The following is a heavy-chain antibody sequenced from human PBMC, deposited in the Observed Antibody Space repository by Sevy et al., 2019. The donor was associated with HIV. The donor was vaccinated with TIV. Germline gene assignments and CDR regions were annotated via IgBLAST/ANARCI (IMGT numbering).Heavy chain of an antibody. CDR2: ISNSGTTI. V-gene: IGHV3-48*03. CDR3: ARDAGYCSSTSCYRGDYFDY. D-gene: IGHD2-2*02. Sequence: GGSLRLSCVASGFTFSSYEMNWVRQAPGKGLEWLSYISNSGTTISYSDSVRGRFTISRDNARNSLYLQMNNLRAEDTAVYYCARDAGYCSSTSCYRGDYFDYWGQGTLVTVSS. J-gene: IGHJ4*02. CDR1: GFTFSSYE.